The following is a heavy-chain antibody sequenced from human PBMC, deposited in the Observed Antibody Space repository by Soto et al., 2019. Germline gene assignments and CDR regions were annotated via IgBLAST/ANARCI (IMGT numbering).Heavy chain of an antibody. V-gene: IGHV3-23*01. CDR1: GFTFSSFA. Sequence: EVHLLESGGGLVQTGGSLRLSFAAPGFTFSSFAMSWVGRAPGKGLEWVSSINVHGGSTNYADSVKGRFTMSRDDSKSMVFLQMDSLRADDTAIYYCAKNYYFDNWGQGTLIIVSS. J-gene: IGHJ4*02. CDR3: AKNYYFDN. CDR2: INVHGGST.